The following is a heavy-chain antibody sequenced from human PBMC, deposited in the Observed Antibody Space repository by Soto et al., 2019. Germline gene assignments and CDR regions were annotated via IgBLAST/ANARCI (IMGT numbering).Heavy chain of an antibody. CDR2: FDPEGGET. CDR1: GYTLTELS. Sequence: GASVKVSCXVSGYTLTELSMHWVRQSPGKGLEWMGGFDPEGGETIYAQKFQGRVTMTEDTSTDTAYLDLSSLRSEHTAVYYCATDPEVTTDGMDVWGQGTTVTVSS. J-gene: IGHJ6*02. D-gene: IGHD2-21*02. V-gene: IGHV1-24*01. CDR3: ATDPEVTTDGMDV.